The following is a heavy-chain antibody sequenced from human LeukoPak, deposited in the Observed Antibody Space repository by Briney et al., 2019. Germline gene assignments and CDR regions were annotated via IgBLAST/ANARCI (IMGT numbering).Heavy chain of an antibody. CDR1: GGSISSRSYF. CDR3: ARDGFKNALGAFDI. CDR2: IYYSGST. Sequence: KPSETLSLTCTVSGGSISSRSYFWGWIRQPPGKGLEWIGSIYYSGSTYYNPSLKSRVTISVDTSKNQFSLKVSSVTAADTAVYSCARDGFKNALGAFDIWGQGTMVTVSS. V-gene: IGHV4-39*07. J-gene: IGHJ3*02. D-gene: IGHD1-1*01.